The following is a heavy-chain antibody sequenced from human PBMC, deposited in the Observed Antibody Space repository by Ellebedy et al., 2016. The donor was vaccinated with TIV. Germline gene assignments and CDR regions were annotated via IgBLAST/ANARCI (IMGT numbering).Heavy chain of an antibody. CDR2: ISAYNGNT. V-gene: IGHV1-18*04. CDR1: GYTFISYG. CDR3: ARGPQSSGWYGVDY. Sequence: ASVKVSCKASGYTFISYGISWVRQAPGQGLEWMGWISAYNGNTNYAQKLQGRVTMTRDTSTSTVYMELSSLRSEDTAVYYCARGPQSSGWYGVDYWGQGTLVTVSS. D-gene: IGHD6-19*01. J-gene: IGHJ4*02.